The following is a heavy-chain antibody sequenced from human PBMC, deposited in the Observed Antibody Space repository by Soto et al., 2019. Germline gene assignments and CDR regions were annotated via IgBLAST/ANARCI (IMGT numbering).Heavy chain of an antibody. V-gene: IGHV3-21*06. CDR1: GFTFSAYS. CDR2: ITSSSTYI. D-gene: IGHD5-18*01. Sequence: PGGSLRLSCVASGFTFSAYSMSWVRQAPGQGLEWVSPITSSSTYIYYTRSVEGRFTISRDDAKNSLHPQMNSLRAEDTAVYYCARDLLEGYGRARQPDYWGQGTLVTVSS. CDR3: ARDLLEGYGRARQPDY. J-gene: IGHJ4*02.